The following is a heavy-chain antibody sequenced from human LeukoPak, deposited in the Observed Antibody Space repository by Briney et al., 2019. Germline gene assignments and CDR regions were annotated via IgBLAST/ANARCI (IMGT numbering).Heavy chain of an antibody. CDR1: GFTFSSYA. V-gene: IGHV3-30-3*01. D-gene: IGHD3-10*01. CDR3: ARDTMGSGSYYYYGMDV. CDR2: ISSDGSNK. J-gene: IGHJ6*02. Sequence: QPGGSLRLSCAASGFTFSSYAIHWVRQAPGKGLEWVAVISSDGSNKYYADSVKGRFTISRGNSKNTLYLQMNSLRAEDTALYYCARDTMGSGSYYYYGMDVWGQGTTVTVSS.